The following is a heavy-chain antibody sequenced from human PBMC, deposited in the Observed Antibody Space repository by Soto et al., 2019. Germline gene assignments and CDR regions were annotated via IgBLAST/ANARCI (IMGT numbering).Heavy chain of an antibody. CDR1: GGPISGYY. Sequence: PSETLSLTCTVSGGPISGYYWSWIRQPAGKGLEWIGRIYMNGSTNYNPSLKSRVTVSVDTSKSQFSLMLNSVTAADTAVYYCVRDGSSGWYYYGMDVWGQGTPVTVSS. J-gene: IGHJ6*02. CDR3: VRDGSSGWYYYGMDV. D-gene: IGHD6-19*01. CDR2: IYMNGST. V-gene: IGHV4-4*07.